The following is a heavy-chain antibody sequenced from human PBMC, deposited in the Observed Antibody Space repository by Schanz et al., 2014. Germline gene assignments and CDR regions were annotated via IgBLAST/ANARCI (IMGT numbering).Heavy chain of an antibody. CDR2: ISGSGTSI. CDR1: GFTFSSYA. J-gene: IGHJ4*02. Sequence: EVQLLESGGGLVQPGGSLRLSCAASGFTFSSYAMSWVRQAPGKGLEWVSAISGSGTSIYYADSVKGRFTISRDNSKNPLYLQMNRLRAEDTAVYCCAKDQGSYGSGSYSCFDYWGQGTLATVSS. D-gene: IGHD3-10*01. CDR3: AKDQGSYGSGSYSCFDY. V-gene: IGHV3-23*01.